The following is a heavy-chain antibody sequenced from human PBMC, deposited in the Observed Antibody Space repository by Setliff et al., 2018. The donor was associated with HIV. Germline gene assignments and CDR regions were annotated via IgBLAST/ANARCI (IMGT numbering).Heavy chain of an antibody. Sequence: SETLSLTCDVSGGSISSGGYSWSWIRQPPGKGLEWIGYIFHSGRIYYNPTLKSRVTMSVDTSKNHFSLKVTSMTAADTAIYYCARGTTLNVAPDAFDIWG. CDR3: ARGTTLNVAPDAFDI. V-gene: IGHV4-30-2*01. D-gene: IGHD4-17*01. CDR1: GGSISSGGYS. J-gene: IGHJ3*02. CDR2: IFHSGRI.